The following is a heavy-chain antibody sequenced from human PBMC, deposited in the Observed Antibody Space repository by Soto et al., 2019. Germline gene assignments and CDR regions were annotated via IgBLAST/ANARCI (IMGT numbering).Heavy chain of an antibody. V-gene: IGHV4-30-4*01. CDR1: GGSISNADYY. D-gene: IGHD2-2*01. J-gene: IGHJ4*02. CDR2: IYYSGST. CDR3: ARVILVSVFLYNFDY. Sequence: SETLSLTCTVSGGSISNADYYWSWVRQPPGKGLEWIGYIYYSGSTYYSPSLKSRVTISLDTSKNQFSLKLSSVTAADTAVYYCARVILVSVFLYNFDYWGQGPLVTAS.